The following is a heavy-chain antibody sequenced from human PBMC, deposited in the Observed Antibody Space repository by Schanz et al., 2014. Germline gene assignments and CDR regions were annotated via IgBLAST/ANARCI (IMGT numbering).Heavy chain of an antibody. V-gene: IGHV3-23*01. Sequence: EVQLLESGGGLVQPGGSLRLSCSASGFSFSSYSMNWVRQAPGKGLEWVSAISGSGGSTYYADSVKGRFTIARDNSKNILYLQMNSLRAEDTAVYYCAKARRKSNCSRCRCFHYSYYGMDVWGRGTTVTVSS. CDR2: ISGSGGST. J-gene: IGHJ6*02. D-gene: IGHD2-15*01. CDR3: AKARRKSNCSRCRCFHYSYYGMDV. CDR1: GFSFSSYS.